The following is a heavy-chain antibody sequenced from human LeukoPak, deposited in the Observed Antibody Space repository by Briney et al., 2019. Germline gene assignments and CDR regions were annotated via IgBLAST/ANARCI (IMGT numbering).Heavy chain of an antibody. CDR3: ARDNWADNTGDLSPFDAFDI. J-gene: IGHJ3*02. CDR2: IIPILGIA. V-gene: IGHV1-69*04. Sequence: SVKVSCKASGGTFSSYAISWVRQAPGQGLEWMGRIIPILGIANYAQKFQGRVTITADKSTSTAYMELSSRRSEDTAVYYCARDNWADNTGDLSPFDAFDIWGQGTMVTVSS. D-gene: IGHD3-10*01. CDR1: GGTFSSYA.